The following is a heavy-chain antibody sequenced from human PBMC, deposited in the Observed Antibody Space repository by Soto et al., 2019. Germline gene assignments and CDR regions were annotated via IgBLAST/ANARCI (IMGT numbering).Heavy chain of an antibody. D-gene: IGHD4-4*01. CDR3: ARDEHDYSNYGEDPGYYYYGMDV. Sequence: GGSLRLSCAASGFTFSSYAMHWVRQAPGKGLEWVAVISYDGSNKYYADSVKGRLTTSRDNSKNTLYLQMNSLRAEDTAVYYCARDEHDYSNYGEDPGYYYYGMDVWGQGTTVTVS. V-gene: IGHV3-30-3*01. CDR1: GFTFSSYA. J-gene: IGHJ6*02. CDR2: ISYDGSNK.